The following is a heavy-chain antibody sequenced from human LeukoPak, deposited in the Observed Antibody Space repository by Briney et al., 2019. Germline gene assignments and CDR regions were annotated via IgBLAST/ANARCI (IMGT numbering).Heavy chain of an antibody. V-gene: IGHV4-39*01. CDR3: ARQSLELRKAHVHYYMDV. D-gene: IGHD1-7*01. Sequence: SETLSLTCTVSGGSNSSSSYYWGWIRQPPGKGLEWIGSIYYSGSTYYNPSLKSRVTISVDTSKNQFSLKLSSVTAADTAVYYCARQSLELRKAHVHYYMDVWGKGTTVTVSS. CDR2: IYYSGST. J-gene: IGHJ6*03. CDR1: GGSNSSSSYY.